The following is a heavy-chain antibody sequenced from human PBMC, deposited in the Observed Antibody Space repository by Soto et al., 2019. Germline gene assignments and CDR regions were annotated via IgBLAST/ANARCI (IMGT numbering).Heavy chain of an antibody. J-gene: IGHJ4*02. D-gene: IGHD3-22*01. CDR2: INHSGST. Sequence: SETLSLTCAVYGGSFSGYYWSWIRQPPGKGLEWIGEINHSGSTNYNPSLKSRVTISVDTSKNQFSLKLSSVTAADTAVYYCATRRDEDNYCDSSGQREYYFDYWGQGTLATVSS. CDR1: GGSFSGYY. V-gene: IGHV4-34*01. CDR3: ATRRDEDNYCDSSGQREYYFDY.